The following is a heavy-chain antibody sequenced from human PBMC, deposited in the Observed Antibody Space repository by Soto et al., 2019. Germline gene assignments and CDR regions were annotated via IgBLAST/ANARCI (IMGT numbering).Heavy chain of an antibody. CDR1: GYTFTGYY. Sequence: ASVKVSCKASGYTFTGYYMHWVRQAPGQGLEWMGWINPNSGGTNYAQKFQGWVTMTRDTSISKAYMELSRLRSDDTAVYYCARYGGPLRSSGYYYYYGMDVWGQGTTVTVSS. D-gene: IGHD6-6*01. CDR2: INPNSGGT. CDR3: ARYGGPLRSSGYYYYYGMDV. V-gene: IGHV1-2*04. J-gene: IGHJ6*02.